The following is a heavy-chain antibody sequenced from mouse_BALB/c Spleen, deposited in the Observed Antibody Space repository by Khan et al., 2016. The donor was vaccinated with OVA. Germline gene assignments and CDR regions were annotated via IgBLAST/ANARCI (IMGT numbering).Heavy chain of an antibody. CDR3: GRHYYGGKLYWDFDV. CDR1: GYTFTSYD. Sequence: VQLQESGAELVKPGASVKLSCKASGYTFTSYDINWVRQRPEQGLEWIGCIFPGDDSTKYNEKFKGKATLTTDKSSSTAYMQLSSLTSEDSAVLFCGRHYYGGKLYWDFDVWGAGTTVTVSS. J-gene: IGHJ1*01. V-gene: IGHV1-85*01. D-gene: IGHD1-1*02. CDR2: IFPGDDST.